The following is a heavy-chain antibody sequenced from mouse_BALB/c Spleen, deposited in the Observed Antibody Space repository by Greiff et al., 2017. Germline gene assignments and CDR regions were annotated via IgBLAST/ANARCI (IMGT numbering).Heavy chain of an antibody. J-gene: IGHJ3*01. CDR2: ISSGSSTS. V-gene: IGHV5-17*02. D-gene: IGHD2-1*01. Sequence: EVMLVESGGGLVQPGGSRKLSCAASGFTFSSFGLHWVRRAPEKGVEWVAYISSGSSTSYYADRVKGRFTITRDNPKNTLFLEMTSLRSGDTAMYDCVRIDFGNYSRFADWGQGTLVTVAA. CDR3: VRIDFGNYSRFAD. CDR1: GFTFSSFG.